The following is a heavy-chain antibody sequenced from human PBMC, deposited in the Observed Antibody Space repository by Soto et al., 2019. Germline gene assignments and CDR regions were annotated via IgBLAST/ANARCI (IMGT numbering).Heavy chain of an antibody. CDR3: SRGSGLNDGSDL. J-gene: IGHJ3*01. Sequence: QVHLVQSGAEVKSPGASVKISCKTSGYTFTNYGITWVRQAPGQGLEWVGWVNGDSGNTNYAPTMEGRVTMTTDASTSTADMELRRMRSDDTGVYYCSRGSGLNDGSDLWGQGTVVTV. V-gene: IGHV1-18*01. CDR1: GYTFTNYG. CDR2: VNGDSGNT.